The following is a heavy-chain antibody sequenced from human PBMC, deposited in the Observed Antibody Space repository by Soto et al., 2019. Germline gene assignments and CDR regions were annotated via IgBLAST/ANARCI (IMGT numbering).Heavy chain of an antibody. D-gene: IGHD6-6*01. CDR3: ARASSSSSAADY. CDR2: IYDSESA. CDR1: GESISSGGYY. J-gene: IGHJ4*02. V-gene: IGHV4-31*03. Sequence: QVQLQESGPGLVKASQTLSLICSVSGESISSGGYYWSWIRHHPGKGLEWIGYIYDSESAYYNPYLKSRVTISMDTSKNHFAMTLSSVTAADTAVYYCARASSSSSAADYWGQGTLITVSS.